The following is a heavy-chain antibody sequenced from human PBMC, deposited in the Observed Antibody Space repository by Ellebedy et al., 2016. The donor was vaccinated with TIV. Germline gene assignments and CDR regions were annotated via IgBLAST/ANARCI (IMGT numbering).Heavy chain of an antibody. Sequence: GESLKISCAASGFPFSNYWMHWVRQDPGKGLLWVSRISPDATRTTYADSVKGRFTISRGNPKNTVYLQMNSLRVEDTAVYYCVRDGSYDYGDYWGQGTVVTVSS. CDR1: GFPFSNYW. CDR2: ISPDATRT. CDR3: VRDGSYDYGDY. J-gene: IGHJ4*02. V-gene: IGHV3-74*01. D-gene: IGHD3-16*01.